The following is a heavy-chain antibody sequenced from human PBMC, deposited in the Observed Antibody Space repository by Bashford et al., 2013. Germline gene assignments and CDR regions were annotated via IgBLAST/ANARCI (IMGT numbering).Heavy chain of an antibody. D-gene: IGHD5-12*01. CDR3: ARDTGGYNYNYYYGIDL. J-gene: IGHJ6*02. CDR1: GGSISSGGYY. V-gene: IGHV4-31*03. CDR2: IYYSGST. Sequence: SETLSLTCTVSGGSISSGGYYWSWIRQHPGKGLEWIGYIYYSGSTYYNPSLKTRLAISIDTSKNQFSLKLSSVTVADTAVYYCARDTGGYNYNYYYGIDLWGQGTTVTVSS.